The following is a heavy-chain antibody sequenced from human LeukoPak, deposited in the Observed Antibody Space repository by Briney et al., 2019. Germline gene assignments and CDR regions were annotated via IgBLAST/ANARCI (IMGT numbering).Heavy chain of an antibody. CDR2: INHSGST. CDR3: AREAGYSYGEEYFDY. V-gene: IGHV4-34*01. Sequence: SENLSLTCAVYGLTFSGYYWGWIRQPPGKGLEWIGEINHSGSTNYNPSLKSRVIRSVDTSENQSSLKLSSVTAADTAVYYSAREAGYSYGEEYFDYWGQGSLVTVSS. D-gene: IGHD5-18*01. J-gene: IGHJ4*02. CDR1: GLTFSGYY.